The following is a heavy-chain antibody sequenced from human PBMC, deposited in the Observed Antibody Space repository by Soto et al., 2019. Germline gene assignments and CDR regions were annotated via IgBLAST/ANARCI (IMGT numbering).Heavy chain of an antibody. Sequence: ASVKVSCKASGYTFTGYYMHWVRQAPGQGLEWMGWINPNSGGTNYAQKFQGWVTMTRDTSISTAYMELSRLRSDDTAVYYCARDNHGVPHDPRDYYYGMDVWGQGTTVTVSS. CDR1: GYTFTGYY. CDR2: INPNSGGT. D-gene: IGHD2-2*01. J-gene: IGHJ6*02. V-gene: IGHV1-2*04. CDR3: ARDNHGVPHDPRDYYYGMDV.